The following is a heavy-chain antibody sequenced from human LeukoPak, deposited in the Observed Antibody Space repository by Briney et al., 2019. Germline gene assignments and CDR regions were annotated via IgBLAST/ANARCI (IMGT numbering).Heavy chain of an antibody. CDR3: ARRYCSSTSCHYFDY. J-gene: IGHJ4*02. CDR2: MNPNSGNT. Sequence: ASVTVSFKASGYTFTSYDINWVRQATGQGLEWMGWMNPNSGNTGYAQKFQGRVTMTRNTSISTAYMELSSLRSEDTAVYYCARRYCSSTSCHYFDYWGQGTLVTVSS. V-gene: IGHV1-8*01. CDR1: GYTFTSYD. D-gene: IGHD2-2*01.